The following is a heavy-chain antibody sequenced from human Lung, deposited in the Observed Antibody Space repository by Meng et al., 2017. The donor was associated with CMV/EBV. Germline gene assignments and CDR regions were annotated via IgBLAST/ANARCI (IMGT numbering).Heavy chain of an antibody. Sequence: ASVXVSXXASGDTFTSYYMHWVRQAPGQGLEWMGWINPNSGGTNYAQKFQGRVTMTRDTSISTAYMELSRVKSDDTAVYSCARDGLALTQQLVPYGMDVWGQGXTVTVSS. CDR1: GDTFTSYY. V-gene: IGHV1-2*02. CDR3: ARDGLALTQQLVPYGMDV. J-gene: IGHJ6*02. D-gene: IGHD6-13*01. CDR2: INPNSGGT.